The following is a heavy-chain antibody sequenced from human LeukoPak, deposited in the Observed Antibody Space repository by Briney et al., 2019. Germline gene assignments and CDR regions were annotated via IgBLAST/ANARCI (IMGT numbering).Heavy chain of an antibody. V-gene: IGHV1-18*04. CDR2: IIPIVGRV. Sequence: ASVKVSCKDYGDIFSSYGVVWVRQAPGQGLEWMGRIIPIVGRVNYAQKLQGRVTMTTDTSTSTAYMELRSLRSDDTAVYYCARDSSGYFDYWGQGTLVTVSS. CDR3: ARDSSGYFDY. D-gene: IGHD3-22*01. CDR1: GDIFSSYG. J-gene: IGHJ4*02.